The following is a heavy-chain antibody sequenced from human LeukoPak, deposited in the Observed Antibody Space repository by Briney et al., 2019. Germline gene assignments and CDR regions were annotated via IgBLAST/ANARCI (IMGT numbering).Heavy chain of an antibody. CDR2: INHSGST. V-gene: IGHV4-34*01. Sequence: ETLSLTCAVYGGSFSGYYWSWIRQPPGKGLEWIGEINHSGSTNYNPSLKSRVTISVDTSKNQFSLKLSSVTAADTAVYYCARLRGATSPAWDIWGQGTMVTVSS. J-gene: IGHJ3*02. CDR1: GGSFSGYY. D-gene: IGHD1-26*01. CDR3: ARLRGATSPAWDI.